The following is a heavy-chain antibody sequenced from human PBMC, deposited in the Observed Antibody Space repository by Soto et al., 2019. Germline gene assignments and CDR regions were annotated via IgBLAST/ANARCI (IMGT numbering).Heavy chain of an antibody. CDR1: GFTFSSDW. Sequence: EVQLVESGGGLVQPGGSLRLSCAASGFTFSSDWMSWVRQAPGKGLEWVANIKEDGGKKYYVDSVRGRFTISRDNAKKSRYLQMNSLRAEDTAVYYCARGLYNSGWYMDYFDSWGQGKLVTVSS. J-gene: IGHJ4*02. CDR2: IKEDGGKK. V-gene: IGHV3-7*04. D-gene: IGHD6-19*01. CDR3: ARGLYNSGWYMDYFDS.